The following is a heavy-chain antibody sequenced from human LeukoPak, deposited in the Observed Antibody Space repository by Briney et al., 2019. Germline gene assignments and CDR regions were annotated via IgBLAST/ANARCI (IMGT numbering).Heavy chain of an antibody. CDR3: ARTTMVRGDWFDP. J-gene: IGHJ5*02. D-gene: IGHD3-10*01. CDR1: GYTFTSYG. V-gene: IGHV1-18*01. Sequence: ASVKVSCKASGYTFTSYGISLVRQASGQGLEWMGWISAYNGNTNYAQKLQGRVTMTTDTSTSTAYMELRSLRSDDTAVYYCARTTMVRGDWFDPWGQGTLVTVSS. CDR2: ISAYNGNT.